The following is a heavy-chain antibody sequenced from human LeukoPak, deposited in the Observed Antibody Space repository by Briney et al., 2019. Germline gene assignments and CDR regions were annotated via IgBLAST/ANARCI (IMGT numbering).Heavy chain of an antibody. D-gene: IGHD4-17*01. CDR1: GGSISSGGYS. V-gene: IGHV4-30-2*01. Sequence: PSETLSLTCAVSGGSISSGGYSWSWIRQPPGTGLEWIGYIYHSGSTYYNPSLKSRVTISVDRSKNQFSLKLSSVTAADTAVYYCARENGDYGDNWFDPWGQGTLVTVSS. J-gene: IGHJ5*02. CDR3: ARENGDYGDNWFDP. CDR2: IYHSGST.